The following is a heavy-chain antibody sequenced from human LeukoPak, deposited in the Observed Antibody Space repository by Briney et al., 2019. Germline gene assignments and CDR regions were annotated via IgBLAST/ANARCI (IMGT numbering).Heavy chain of an antibody. D-gene: IGHD2-15*01. CDR3: ARLSLSGGLGYCSGGSCSGFLDY. Sequence: GESLKISCKGSGYSFTSYWIGWVRQMPGKGLEWMGIIYPGDSDTRYSPSFQGQVTISADKSISTAYLQWSSLKASDTAMYYCARLSLSGGLGYCSGGSCSGFLDYWGQGTLVTVSS. CDR2: IYPGDSDT. J-gene: IGHJ4*02. V-gene: IGHV5-51*01. CDR1: GYSFTSYW.